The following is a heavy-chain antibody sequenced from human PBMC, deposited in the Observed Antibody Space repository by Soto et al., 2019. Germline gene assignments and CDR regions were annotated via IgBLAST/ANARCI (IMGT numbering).Heavy chain of an antibody. CDR1: GFTFRTYW. V-gene: IGHV3-7*05. CDR2: IKQDGSDM. CDR3: ARELRYMDY. D-gene: IGHD1-1*01. Sequence: GGSLRLSCLASGFTFRTYWMTWVRQAPGKGLEWVANIKQDGSDMYYADSVKGRFTISRDNAKNSLFLQMNSLRAEDSAVYYCARELRYMDYWGQGTLVTVSS. J-gene: IGHJ4*02.